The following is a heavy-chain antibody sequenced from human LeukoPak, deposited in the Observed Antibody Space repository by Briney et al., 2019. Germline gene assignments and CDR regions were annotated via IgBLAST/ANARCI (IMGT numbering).Heavy chain of an antibody. CDR3: ARPVWFGELTPMDV. Sequence: GASVKVSCKASGYTFTSYGISWVRQAPGQGLERMGWISAYNGNTNYAQKLQGRVTMTTDTSTSTAYMELRSLRSDDTAVYYCARPVWFGELTPMDVWGQGTTVTVSS. CDR1: GYTFTSYG. V-gene: IGHV1-18*01. D-gene: IGHD3-10*01. CDR2: ISAYNGNT. J-gene: IGHJ6*02.